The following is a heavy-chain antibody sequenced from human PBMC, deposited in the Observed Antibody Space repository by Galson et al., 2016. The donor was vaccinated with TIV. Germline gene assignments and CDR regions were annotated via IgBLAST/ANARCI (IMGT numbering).Heavy chain of an antibody. V-gene: IGHV3-15*01. Sequence: SLRLSCAASGFTFSNARMNWVCQAPGKGLEWVGRSRSNTDGGTTEYAAPLKGRFIGSRDDSRNTLFLDMNSLKTDDTALCFCATEYYLASGTDPLVGYKGMDVWGQGTTVTVTS. D-gene: IGHD3-10*01. CDR3: ATEYYLASGTDPLVGYKGMDV. CDR1: GFTFSNAR. CDR2: SRSNTDGGTT. J-gene: IGHJ6*02.